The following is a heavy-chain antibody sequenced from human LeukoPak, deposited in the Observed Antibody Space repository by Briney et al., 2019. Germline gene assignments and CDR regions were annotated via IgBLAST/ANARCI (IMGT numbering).Heavy chain of an antibody. D-gene: IGHD4-17*01. J-gene: IGHJ4*02. Sequence: GESLKISCKGSGYSFTTYWIGWVRQMPGKYLEWMGIIYPGDSDTRYRPSFQGQVTISADKSISTAYLQWSSLKASDTAIYYCARQVDYGLDYWGQGTLVTVSS. CDR2: IYPGDSDT. CDR3: ARQVDYGLDY. V-gene: IGHV5-51*01. CDR1: GYSFTTYW.